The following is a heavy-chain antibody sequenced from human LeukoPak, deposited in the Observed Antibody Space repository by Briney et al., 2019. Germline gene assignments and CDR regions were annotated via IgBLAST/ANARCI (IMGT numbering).Heavy chain of an antibody. V-gene: IGHV1-2*02. J-gene: IGHJ4*02. CDR1: GYTFTGYY. D-gene: IGHD6-6*01. CDR2: INPNSGGT. Sequence: ASVKVSCKASGYTFTGYYMHWVRQAPGQGLEWMGWINPNSGGTNCAQKFQGRVTMTRDTSISTAYMELSRLRSDDTAVYYCAREGRAALVDYWGQGTLVTVSS. CDR3: AREGRAALVDY.